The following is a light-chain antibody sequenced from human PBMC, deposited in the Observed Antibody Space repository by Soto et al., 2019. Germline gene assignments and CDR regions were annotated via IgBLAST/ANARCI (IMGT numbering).Light chain of an antibody. CDR2: KAS. CDR1: QTISSW. CDR3: QLYNSXSGA. J-gene: IGKJ1*01. Sequence: DIQMTQSPSTLSGSVGDRVTITCRASQTISSWLAWYQQKPGKATKLLVYKASTLKSGVPSRFSGSGSETEFTLNISSLQPDDVATYYCQLYNSXSGAIGQITK. V-gene: IGKV1-5*03.